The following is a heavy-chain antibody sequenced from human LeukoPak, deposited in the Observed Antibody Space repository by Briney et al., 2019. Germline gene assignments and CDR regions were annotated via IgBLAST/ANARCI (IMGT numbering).Heavy chain of an antibody. CDR3: ARSAGWWSLDY. J-gene: IGHJ4*02. CDR1: GASISSSNW. CDR2: ISHSGST. Sequence: PSETLSLTCVVSGASISSSNWWSWVRQPPEKGLERIGEISHSGSTKYTPSLKSRVTISMDKSKNQFSLKLSSVTAADTAVYYCARSAGWWSLDYWGQGALVTVSS. V-gene: IGHV4-4*02. D-gene: IGHD6-19*01.